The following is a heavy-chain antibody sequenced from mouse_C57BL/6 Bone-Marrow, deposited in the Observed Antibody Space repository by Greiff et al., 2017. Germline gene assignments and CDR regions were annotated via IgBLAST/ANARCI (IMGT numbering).Heavy chain of an antibody. Sequence: DVKLQESGPELVKPGASVKISCKASGYSFTGYYMNWVKQSPEKSLEWIGEINPSTGGTTYNQKFKAKATLTVDKSSSTAYMQLKSLTSEDSAVYYCAPWVTTPYYFDYWGQGTTLTVSS. D-gene: IGHD2-2*01. CDR2: INPSTGGT. V-gene: IGHV1-42*01. CDR1: GYSFTGYY. J-gene: IGHJ2*01. CDR3: APWVTTPYYFDY.